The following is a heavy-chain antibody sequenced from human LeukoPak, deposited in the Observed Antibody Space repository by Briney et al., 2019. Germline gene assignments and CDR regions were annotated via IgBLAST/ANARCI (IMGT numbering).Heavy chain of an antibody. CDR1: GFTFSASP. CDR3: TREGCGDTSCYTNDY. CDR2: ITGTHAT. D-gene: IGHD2-2*02. J-gene: IGHJ4*02. V-gene: IGHV3-73*01. Sequence: GGSLKLSCAASGFTFSASPIHWVRQASGKGLEWVGRITGTHATAYSATLKGRFTISRDDSKYTTFLQMNSLETEDTAVYYCTREGCGDTSCYTNDYWDQGTLVTVSS.